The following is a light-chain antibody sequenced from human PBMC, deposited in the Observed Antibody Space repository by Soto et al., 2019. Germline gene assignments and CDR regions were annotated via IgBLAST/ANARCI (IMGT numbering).Light chain of an antibody. J-gene: IGKJ4*01. CDR1: QSISTH. CDR2: AAS. V-gene: IGKV1-39*01. CDR3: QQSYSTPRGLT. Sequence: DIKMTQAPPSLSAFVGVEVTITSRASQSISTHLNWYQQKQGQAPNLLIHAASSLQSGVPSRFSGSGSGTDFTRTISSLQPEEFATYYCQQSYSTPRGLTLGGGTKVDIK.